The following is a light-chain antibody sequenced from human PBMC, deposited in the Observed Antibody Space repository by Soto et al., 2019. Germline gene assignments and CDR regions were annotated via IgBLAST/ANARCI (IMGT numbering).Light chain of an antibody. V-gene: IGLV1-40*01. Sequence: QPVLTQPPSVSGAPGQRVTISCTGSSSNIGAGYDVHWYQHLPGTAPKLLIYVNNNRPSGVPDRFSGSKSGTSASLAITGLQAEDEADYYCQSYDSTLSGSGVFGGGTKLTVL. CDR1: SSNIGAGYD. CDR3: QSYDSTLSGSGV. CDR2: VNN. J-gene: IGLJ3*02.